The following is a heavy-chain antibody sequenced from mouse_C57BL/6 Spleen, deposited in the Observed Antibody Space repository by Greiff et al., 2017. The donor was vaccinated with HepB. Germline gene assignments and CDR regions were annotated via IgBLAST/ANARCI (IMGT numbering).Heavy chain of an antibody. D-gene: IGHD4-1*01. V-gene: IGHV10-1*01. Sequence: EVMLVESGGGLVQPKGSLKLSCAASGFSFNTYAMNWVRQAPGKGLEWVARIRSKSNNYATYYADSVKDRFTISRDDSESMLYLQMNNLKTEDTAMYYWVRTGIAMDYWGQGTSVTVSS. CDR2: IRSKSNNYAT. CDR1: GFSFNTYA. J-gene: IGHJ4*01. CDR3: VRTGIAMDY.